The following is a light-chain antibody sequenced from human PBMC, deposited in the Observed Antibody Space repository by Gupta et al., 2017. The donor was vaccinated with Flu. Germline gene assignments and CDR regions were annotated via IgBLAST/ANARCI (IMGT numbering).Light chain of an antibody. J-gene: IGKJ1*01. CDR1: QSRVHIDGEIY. CDR2: KCS. CDR3: RQWIHITWT. Sequence: VILGKPASISVSGSQSRVHIDGEIYLNWFQQRPGKSPRRLIYKCSSRDCGVPDRFSGSGSGTDFTLKISRVEAEDVGVYYCRQWIHITWTFGQGTKVEIK. V-gene: IGKV2-30*02.